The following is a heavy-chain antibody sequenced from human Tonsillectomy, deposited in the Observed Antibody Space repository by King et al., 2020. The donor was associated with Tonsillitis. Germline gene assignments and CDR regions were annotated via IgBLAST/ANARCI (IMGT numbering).Heavy chain of an antibody. D-gene: IGHD3-22*01. V-gene: IGHV4-59*01. CDR3: ARGVGSTTPGWFDP. CDR2: ISYSGST. CDR1: GASFSRNF. Sequence: QLQESGPGLVKPSETLSLTCTVSGASFSRNFWSWIRQPPGKGLDWIGYISYSGSTNYNPSLKSRVTISVDTSKNQFSLKLTSVTAADTAVYYCARGVGSTTPGWFDPWGQGTLVTVSS. J-gene: IGHJ5*02.